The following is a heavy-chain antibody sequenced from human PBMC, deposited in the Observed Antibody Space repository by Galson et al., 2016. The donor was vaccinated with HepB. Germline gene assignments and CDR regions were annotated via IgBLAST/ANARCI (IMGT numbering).Heavy chain of an antibody. CDR2: VYKSGNT. V-gene: IGHV4-59*01. Sequence: TCNVSGGSISSYFWSWIRQSPGKGLEWIGYVYKSGNTNYSPSLKSRVTVSVDTCKNQFSLKLRSVTAADTAVYYCARGVTGTPYFDFWGQGALVTVPS. CDR1: GGSISSYF. CDR3: ARGVTGTPYFDF. D-gene: IGHD2-21*02. J-gene: IGHJ4*02.